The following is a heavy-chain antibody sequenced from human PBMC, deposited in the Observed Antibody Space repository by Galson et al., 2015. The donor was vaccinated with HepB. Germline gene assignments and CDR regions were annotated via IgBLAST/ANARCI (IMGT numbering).Heavy chain of an antibody. V-gene: IGHV3-15*01. CDR2: IKQKSEGGTT. CDR3: TTFLEMTTVQY. CDR1: RFTFRNAW. J-gene: IGHJ4*02. D-gene: IGHD4-11*01. Sequence: SLRLSCAASRFTFRNAWMSWVRQAPGKGLEWVGRIKQKSEGGTTDYDAPVKGRFTISRDDSKNALYLEMNSLKTEDTALYYCTTFLEMTTVQYWGQGTLVTVSS.